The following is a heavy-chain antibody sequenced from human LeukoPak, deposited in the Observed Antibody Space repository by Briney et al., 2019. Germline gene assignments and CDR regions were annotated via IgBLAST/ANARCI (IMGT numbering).Heavy chain of an antibody. CDR1: GYTFTGYY. Sequence: ASVKVSCKASGYTFTGYYMHWVRQAPGQGLEWMGWINPNSGGTNYAQKFQGRVTMTRDTSTSTVYMELSSLRSEDTAVYYCARDSTSSGYYDYWGQGTLVTVSS. CDR2: INPNSGGT. CDR3: ARDSTSSGYYDY. J-gene: IGHJ4*02. V-gene: IGHV1-2*02. D-gene: IGHD3-22*01.